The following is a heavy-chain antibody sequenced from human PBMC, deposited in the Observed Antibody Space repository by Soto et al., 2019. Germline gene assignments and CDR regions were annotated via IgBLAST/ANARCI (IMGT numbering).Heavy chain of an antibody. V-gene: IGHV1-3*01. D-gene: IGHD5-18*01. CDR3: ARDPGYSYGYN. CDR1: GYTFTSYA. Sequence: QVQLGQSGAEVKKPGASVKVSCKASGYTFTSYAMHWVRQAPGQRLEWMAWINAGNGNTEYSQKVQGRVTITRDTSASTAYMELSSLRSEDTAVYYCARDPGYSYGYNWGQGTLVTVSS. J-gene: IGHJ4*02. CDR2: INAGNGNT.